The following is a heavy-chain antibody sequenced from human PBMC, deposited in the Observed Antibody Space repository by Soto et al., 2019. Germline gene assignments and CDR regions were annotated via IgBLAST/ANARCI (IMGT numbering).Heavy chain of an antibody. D-gene: IGHD2-15*01. CDR3: ARWGVCSGGSCYSRFLWQQPGNYYYYYGMDV. CDR2: ISSSSSYI. CDR1: GFTFSSYS. J-gene: IGHJ6*02. V-gene: IGHV3-21*01. Sequence: GGSLRLSCAASGFTFSSYSMNWVRQAPGKGLEWVSSISSSSSYIYYADSVKGRFSISRDNAKNSLYLQMNSLRAEDTAVYYCARWGVCSGGSCYSRFLWQQPGNYYYYYGMDVWGQGTTVTVSS.